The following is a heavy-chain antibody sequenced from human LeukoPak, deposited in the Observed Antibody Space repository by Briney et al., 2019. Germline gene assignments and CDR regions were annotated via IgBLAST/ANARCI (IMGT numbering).Heavy chain of an antibody. CDR2: ISNDGNDK. V-gene: IGHV3-30-3*01. D-gene: IGHD3-22*01. CDR3: ARDEYYDSSGSDAFDI. Sequence: GRSLRLSCAASGFTLSSYAMHWVRQAAGKGLEWVAVISNDGNDKYHADSVQGRFTISRDNSKNTLYLQMNSLRAEDTAVYYCARDEYYDSSGSDAFDIWGQGTMVTVSS. J-gene: IGHJ3*02. CDR1: GFTLSSYA.